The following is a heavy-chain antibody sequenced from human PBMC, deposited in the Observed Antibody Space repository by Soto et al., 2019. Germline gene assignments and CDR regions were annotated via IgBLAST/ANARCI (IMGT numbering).Heavy chain of an antibody. CDR3: ARFTYSSGWYGGNWFDP. CDR1: GFSLSNARMG. J-gene: IGHJ5*02. Sequence: SGPTLVNPTETLTLTCTVSGFSLSNARMGVSWIRQPPGKALEWLAHIFSNDEKSYSTSLKSRLTISKDTSKSQVVLTMTSVDPVDTATYYCARFTYSSGWYGGNWFDPWGQGTLVTVSS. CDR2: IFSNDEK. V-gene: IGHV2-26*02. D-gene: IGHD6-19*01.